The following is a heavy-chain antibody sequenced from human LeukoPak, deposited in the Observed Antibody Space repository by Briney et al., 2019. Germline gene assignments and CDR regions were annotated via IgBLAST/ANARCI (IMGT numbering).Heavy chain of an antibody. CDR2: IYYNGVT. D-gene: IGHD4-17*01. Sequence: SETLSLTCTVSGGSISSSSYYCSWIRQSPGKGLEWIGHIYYNGVTNYNPSLRSRVTMSVDTSRNQFSLKLSSVTAADTAVYYCARHESYGDANWFDPWGQGTLVTVSS. CDR3: ARHESYGDANWFDP. CDR1: GGSISSSSYY. J-gene: IGHJ5*02. V-gene: IGHV4-61*05.